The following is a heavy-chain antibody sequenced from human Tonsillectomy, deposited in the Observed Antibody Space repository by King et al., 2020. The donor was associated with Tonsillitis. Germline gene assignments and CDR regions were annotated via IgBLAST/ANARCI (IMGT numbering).Heavy chain of an antibody. CDR2: IKQDGTEK. CDR1: GFTFSSYC. CDR3: ARVSSSWPNFQH. D-gene: IGHD6-13*01. J-gene: IGHJ1*01. V-gene: IGHV3-7*01. Sequence: VQLVESGGGLVQPGGSLRLSCAASGFTFSSYCMSWVRQAPGKGFEWVANIKQDGTEKYYVDAVGGRFTISRDNAKNSLYLQMNSLRAEDTGVYYCARVSSSWPNFQHWGQGALVTVSS.